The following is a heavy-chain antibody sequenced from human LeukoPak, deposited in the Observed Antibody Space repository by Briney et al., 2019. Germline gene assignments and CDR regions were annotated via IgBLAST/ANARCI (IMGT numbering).Heavy chain of an antibody. CDR3: AGTTGSSGGY. CDR1: GGSISSGSYY. V-gene: IGHV4-61*02. D-gene: IGHD3-10*01. J-gene: IGHJ4*02. CDR2: IYTSGST. Sequence: PSQTLPLTCTVSGGSISSGSYYWSWIREPAGKGLEWIGRIYTSGSTNYNPSLKSRVTISVDTSKNQFSLKLSSVTAADTAVYYCAGTTGSSGGYWGQGTLVTVSS.